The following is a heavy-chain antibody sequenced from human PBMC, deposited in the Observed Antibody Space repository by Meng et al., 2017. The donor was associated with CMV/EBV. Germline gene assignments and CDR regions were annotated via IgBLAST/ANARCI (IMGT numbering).Heavy chain of an antibody. Sequence: GGSLRLSCAASGFTFSSYSMNWVRQAPGKGLEWVSYISSSSSTIYYADSVKGRFTISRDNAKNSLYLQMNSLRAEDTAVYYCARPNLFGVVDYWGQGTLVSLL. CDR3: ARPNLFGVVDY. J-gene: IGHJ4*02. CDR2: ISSSSSTI. D-gene: IGHD3-3*01. CDR1: GFTFSSYS. V-gene: IGHV3-48*04.